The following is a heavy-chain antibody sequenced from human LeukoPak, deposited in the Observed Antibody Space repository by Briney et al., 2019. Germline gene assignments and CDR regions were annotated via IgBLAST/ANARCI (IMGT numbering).Heavy chain of an antibody. D-gene: IGHD3-22*01. CDR2: ISSSSSYI. Sequence: PGGSLRLSCAASGFTFSSYSMNWVRQAPGKGLEWVSSISSSSSYIYYADSVEGRFPISRDNAKTSLYLQMNSLRAEDTAVYYCARDLDDSSGYYYYYMDVWGKGTTVTVSS. J-gene: IGHJ6*03. CDR3: ARDLDDSSGYYYYYMDV. V-gene: IGHV3-21*01. CDR1: GFTFSSYS.